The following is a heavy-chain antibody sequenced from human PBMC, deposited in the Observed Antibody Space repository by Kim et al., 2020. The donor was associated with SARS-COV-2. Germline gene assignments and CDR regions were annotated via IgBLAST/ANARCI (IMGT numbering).Heavy chain of an antibody. J-gene: IGHJ4*02. Sequence: SETLSLTCTVSGVSVSSGSYYWSWIRQPPGKGLEWTRYIYYSGSTNYNPSLKSRVTISLDTSKNQFSLKLRSVTAADTAVYYCASWVSAISGYFDYWGQGTLVTVSS. D-gene: IGHD5-12*01. CDR2: IYYSGST. V-gene: IGHV4-61*01. CDR1: GVSVSSGSYY. CDR3: ASWVSAISGYFDY.